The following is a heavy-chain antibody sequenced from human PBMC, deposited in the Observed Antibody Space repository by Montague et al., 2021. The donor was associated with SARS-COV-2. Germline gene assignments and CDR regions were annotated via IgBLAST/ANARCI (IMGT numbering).Heavy chain of an antibody. CDR3: ARDLAPYYGSGSYDNPIDAFDI. CDR2: IYTSGST. V-gene: IGHV4-61*02. D-gene: IGHD3-10*01. J-gene: IGHJ3*02. Sequence: TLSLTCTVSGGSISSGSYYWSWIRQPAGKGLEWIGRIYTSGSTNYNPSLKSRVTISVDTSKNQFSLKLSSVTAADTAVYYCARDLAPYYGSGSYDNPIDAFDIWGQGTMVTVSS. CDR1: GGSISSGSYY.